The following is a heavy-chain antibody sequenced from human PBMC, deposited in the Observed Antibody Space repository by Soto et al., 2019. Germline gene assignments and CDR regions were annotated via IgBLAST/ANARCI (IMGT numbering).Heavy chain of an antibody. CDR3: TRDWGLRVTHGYDS. D-gene: IGHD3-16*01. V-gene: IGHV4-31*03. CDR1: GGSVTSGGYY. CDR2: IYSSGDT. Sequence: QVQLQESGPGLVRPSQTLSLTCTVSGGSVTSGGYYWSWIRHCPGKGLEWIGYIYSSGDTNYNQSRTSRVAMSVDTHKYQFSLQLTSVTVADTAIYYCTRDWGLRVTHGYDSWGQGILVTVSS. J-gene: IGHJ5*01.